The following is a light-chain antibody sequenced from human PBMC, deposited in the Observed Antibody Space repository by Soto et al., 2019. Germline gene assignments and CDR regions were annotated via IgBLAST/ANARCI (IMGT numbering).Light chain of an antibody. CDR3: AAWDDSLKV. J-gene: IGLJ1*01. Sequence: QSVLNQPPSASGTTGQRVTISCSGSSSNIGSNYVYWYQQLPGTAPKLLIYRNNQRPSGVPDRFSGSKSGTSASLAISGLRSEDEADYYCAAWDDSLKVFGTGTKVTVL. V-gene: IGLV1-47*01. CDR1: SSNIGSNY. CDR2: RNN.